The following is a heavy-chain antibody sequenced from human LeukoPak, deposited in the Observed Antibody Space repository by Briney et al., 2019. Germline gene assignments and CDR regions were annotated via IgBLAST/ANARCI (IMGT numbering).Heavy chain of an antibody. D-gene: IGHD3-9*01. V-gene: IGHV1-24*01. CDR3: ATVNTIFSLSAFDI. Sequence: ASVKVSCKVSGYTLTELSMHWVRQAPGKGLEWMGGFDLEDGETIYAQKFQGRVTMTEDTSTDTAYMELSSLRSEDTAVYYCATVNTIFSLSAFDIWGQGTMVTVSS. J-gene: IGHJ3*02. CDR1: GYTLTELS. CDR2: FDLEDGET.